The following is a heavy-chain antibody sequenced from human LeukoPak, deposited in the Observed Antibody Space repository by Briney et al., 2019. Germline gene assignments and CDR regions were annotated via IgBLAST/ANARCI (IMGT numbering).Heavy chain of an antibody. J-gene: IGHJ3*02. Sequence: GGSLRLSCAASGFTFSQYWMSWVRQAPGKGLEWVSAISGGGAYYADSVQGRFIISRDNSRNTLYLQMNSLRAEDTAVYFCAKSPWDSAFDIWGQGTLVTVSS. CDR3: AKSPWDSAFDI. V-gene: IGHV3-23*01. CDR2: ISGGGA. D-gene: IGHD1-26*01. CDR1: GFTFSQYW.